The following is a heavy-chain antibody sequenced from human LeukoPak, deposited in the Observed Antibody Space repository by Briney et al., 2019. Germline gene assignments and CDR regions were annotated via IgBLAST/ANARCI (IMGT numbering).Heavy chain of an antibody. CDR1: GGSFSGYY. Sequence: SETLSLTCAVYGGSFSGYYWSWIRQPPGKGLEWIGEINHNGSTNYNPSLKSRVTISVDTSKNQFSLKLSSVTAADTAVYYCARGLGYSGYDQYYYYYMDVWGKGTTVTVSS. V-gene: IGHV4-34*01. CDR2: INHNGST. CDR3: ARGLGYSGYDQYYYYYMDV. D-gene: IGHD5-12*01. J-gene: IGHJ6*03.